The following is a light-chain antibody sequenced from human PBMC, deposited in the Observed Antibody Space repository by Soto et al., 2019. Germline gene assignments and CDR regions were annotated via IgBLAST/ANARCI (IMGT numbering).Light chain of an antibody. CDR2: GAS. CDR3: HQFSLPQP. Sequence: IVMPQSPGTLSLSPGERATLSCRASQSVSSSYVAWYQQKPGQAARLLIYGASTRATGIPARFSGSGSGTDFTLTISRLEPEDFPVYYCHQFSLPQPFGQGAKV. CDR1: QSVSSSY. J-gene: IGKJ1*01. V-gene: IGKV3-20*01.